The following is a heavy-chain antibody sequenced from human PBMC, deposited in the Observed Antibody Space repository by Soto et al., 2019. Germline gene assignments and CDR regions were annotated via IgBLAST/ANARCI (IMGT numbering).Heavy chain of an antibody. CDR3: AKPPSCGGGSVSSSNVAFEI. CDR2: ISAYNGNT. J-gene: IGHJ3*02. Sequence: ASVKVSCKAYGYTFTTYGITWVRQAPGQGLEWMGWISAYNGNTNYAQKLQGRVSMTTDTSTSTAYMEVRSLRSDDTAIYYCAKPPSCGGGSVSSSNVAFEIWVKGTVAT. D-gene: IGHD2-15*01. CDR1: GYTFTTYG. V-gene: IGHV1-18*01.